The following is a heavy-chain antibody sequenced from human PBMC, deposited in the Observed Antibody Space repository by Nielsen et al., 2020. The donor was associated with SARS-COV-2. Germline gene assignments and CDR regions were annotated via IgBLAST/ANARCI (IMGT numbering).Heavy chain of an antibody. Sequence: GGYLRLSCGGSGFTFGDYTMHWLRQVPGKGMEWVSLINWDGYSTFYADSVKGRFTISRDNSKNSLYLQMNSLRAEDTALYYCAKGIAVAGPIDAFDFWGQGTIVTVSS. V-gene: IGHV3-43D*04. CDR1: GFTFGDYT. CDR2: INWDGYST. J-gene: IGHJ3*01. D-gene: IGHD6-19*01. CDR3: AKGIAVAGPIDAFDF.